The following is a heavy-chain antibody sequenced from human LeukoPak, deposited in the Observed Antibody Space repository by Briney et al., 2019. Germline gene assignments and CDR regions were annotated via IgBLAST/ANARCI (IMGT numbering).Heavy chain of an antibody. Sequence: GGPLRLSCAASGFTFDDYAMHWVRQAPGKGLEWVSGISWNSGIIGYADSVKGRLTISRDIAKNSLYVQMNSLRAEDTAVYYCAKGTGWLQFSAFDYWGQGTLVTVSS. CDR3: AKGTGWLQFSAFDY. D-gene: IGHD5-24*01. CDR2: ISWNSGII. V-gene: IGHV3-9*01. J-gene: IGHJ4*02. CDR1: GFTFDDYA.